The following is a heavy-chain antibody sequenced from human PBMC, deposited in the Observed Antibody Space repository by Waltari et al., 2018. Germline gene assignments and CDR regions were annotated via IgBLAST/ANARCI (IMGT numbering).Heavy chain of an antibody. D-gene: IGHD6-13*01. V-gene: IGHV3-74*01. CDR2: IDGDGTSE. CDR1: GFTFSRFW. Sequence: EVRLVESGGGLVQPGESLRLSCAASGFTFSRFWMHWVRQAPGKGLVWVERIDGDGTSERYADSVKGRFTIARDNAKNTLYLQMKRLRVEDTAVYYCAKVAPRTYRSPVPGRDYYYGMDVWGQGTTVTVFS. CDR3: AKVAPRTYRSPVPGRDYYYGMDV. J-gene: IGHJ6*02.